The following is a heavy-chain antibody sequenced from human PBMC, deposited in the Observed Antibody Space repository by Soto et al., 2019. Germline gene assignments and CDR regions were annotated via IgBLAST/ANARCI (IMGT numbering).Heavy chain of an antibody. CDR2: IIPILGIA. J-gene: IGHJ5*02. CDR1: GGTFSSYT. Sequence: QVQLVQSGAEVKKPGSSVKVSCKASGGTFSSYTISWVRQAPGQGLEWMGRIIPILGIANYAQKFQGRVTITADKSTSTAYRELSSLRSEDTAVYYCAREGWDSSSTRGRGNWFDPWGQGTLVTVSS. V-gene: IGHV1-69*08. D-gene: IGHD6-6*01. CDR3: AREGWDSSSTRGRGNWFDP.